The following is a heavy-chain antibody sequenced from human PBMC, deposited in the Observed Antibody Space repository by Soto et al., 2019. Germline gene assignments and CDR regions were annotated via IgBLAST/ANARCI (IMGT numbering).Heavy chain of an antibody. Sequence: SETLSLTCAVSSGSISSSKWWSWVRQPPGKGLEWIGELYHSGSTNYNPSLKSRVTISVDKSKNQFSLKLSSVTAADTAVYYCARKVFRWFVETTLYYSYYMDVWGKGTTVTVSS. CDR3: ARKVFRWFVETTLYYSYYMDV. V-gene: IGHV4-4*02. J-gene: IGHJ6*03. CDR1: SGSISSSKW. CDR2: LYHSGST. D-gene: IGHD3-10*01.